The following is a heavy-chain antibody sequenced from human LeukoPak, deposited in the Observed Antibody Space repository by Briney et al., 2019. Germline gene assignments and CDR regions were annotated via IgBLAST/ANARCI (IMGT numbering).Heavy chain of an antibody. V-gene: IGHV3-48*03. CDR3: ARDYKDYGSGSYVIDYYYMDV. CDR2: ISSSGSTI. CDR1: GFTFSSYE. D-gene: IGHD3-10*01. J-gene: IGHJ6*03. Sequence: PGGSLRLSCAASGFTFSSYEMNWVRQAPGKGLEWVSYISSSGSTIYYADSVKGRFTISRDNAKNSLYLQMNSLRAEDTAVYYCARDYKDYGSGSYVIDYYYMDVWGKGTTVTISS.